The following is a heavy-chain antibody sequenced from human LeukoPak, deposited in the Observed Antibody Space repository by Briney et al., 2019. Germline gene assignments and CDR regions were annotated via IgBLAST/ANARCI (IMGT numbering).Heavy chain of an antibody. V-gene: IGHV1-18*01. J-gene: IGHJ1*01. Sequence: GASVKVSCKASGYTFTSYGISWVRQAPGQGPEWMGWISAYNGNTNYAQKLQGRVTMTTDTSTSTAYMELRSLRSDDTAVYYCAREYYDSSGYNEYFQHWGQGTLVTVSS. CDR3: AREYYDSSGYNEYFQH. D-gene: IGHD3-22*01. CDR2: ISAYNGNT. CDR1: GYTFTSYG.